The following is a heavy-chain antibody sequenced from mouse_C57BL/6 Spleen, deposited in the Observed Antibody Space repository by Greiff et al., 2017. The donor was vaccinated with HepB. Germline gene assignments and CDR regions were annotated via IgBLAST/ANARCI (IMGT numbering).Heavy chain of an antibody. D-gene: IGHD3-2*02. J-gene: IGHJ3*01. V-gene: IGHV1-42*01. Sequence: DVQLQESGPELVKPGASVKISCKASGYSFTGYYMNWVKQSPEKSLEWIGEINPSTGGTTYNQKFKAKATLTVDKSSSTAYMQLKSLTSEDSAVYYCARSRQLRLPFAYWGQGTLVTVSA. CDR3: ARSRQLRLPFAY. CDR1: GYSFTGYY. CDR2: INPSTGGT.